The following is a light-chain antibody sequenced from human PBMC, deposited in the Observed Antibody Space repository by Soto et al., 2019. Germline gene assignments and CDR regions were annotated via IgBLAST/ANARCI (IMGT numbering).Light chain of an antibody. Sequence: DIQMTQSPSTLSASVGDTVTITCRASESISSWLAWQQQKPGKAPNLLIYKASSLESGVPSRFSGSGSGTEFTLTISSLQSDDFATYYWQHYNGDSRTFGQGTKLDIK. CDR1: ESISSW. J-gene: IGKJ2*01. V-gene: IGKV1-5*03. CDR2: KAS. CDR3: QHYNGDSRT.